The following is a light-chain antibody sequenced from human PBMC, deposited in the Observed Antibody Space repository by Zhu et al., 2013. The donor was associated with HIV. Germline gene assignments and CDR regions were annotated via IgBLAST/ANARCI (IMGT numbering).Light chain of an antibody. V-gene: IGLV1-40*01. CDR3: QSYDNTLSGVI. Sequence: QSVLTQPPSVSGAPGQRVTISCTGSTSNIGGGYDVQWYQQLPGAAPKLIVYYNSLRPSGVSDRFSGSKSGSSASLAITGLQAEDEAEFYCQSYDNTLSGVIFGGGTKLTVL. J-gene: IGLJ2*01. CDR2: YNS. CDR1: TSNIGGGYD.